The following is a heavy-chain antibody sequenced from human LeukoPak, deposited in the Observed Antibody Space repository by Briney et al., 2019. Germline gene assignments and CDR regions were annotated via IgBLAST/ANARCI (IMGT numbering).Heavy chain of an antibody. Sequence: SETLSLTCTVSGGSISSYYWSWIRQPPGKGLEWIGYIYYSGGTNYNPSLKSRVTISVDTSENQFSLKLSSVTAADTAVYYCARDRGSYYYGSGSKNAFDIWGQGTMVTVSS. J-gene: IGHJ3*02. CDR3: ARDRGSYYYGSGSKNAFDI. CDR2: IYYSGGT. D-gene: IGHD3-10*01. CDR1: GGSISSYY. V-gene: IGHV4-59*01.